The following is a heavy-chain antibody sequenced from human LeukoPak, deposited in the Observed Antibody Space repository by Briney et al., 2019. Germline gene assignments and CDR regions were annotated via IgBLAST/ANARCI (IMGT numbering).Heavy chain of an antibody. V-gene: IGHV3-23*01. CDR3: AKRNSSGWYGMDV. Sequence: SGGSLRLSCAASGFTFSSYAMSWARQAPGKGLEWVSAISGSGGSTYYADSVKGRFTISRDNSKNTLYLQMNSLRAEDTAVYYCAKRNSSGWYGMDVWGQGTTVTVSS. D-gene: IGHD6-19*01. CDR1: GFTFSSYA. J-gene: IGHJ6*02. CDR2: ISGSGGST.